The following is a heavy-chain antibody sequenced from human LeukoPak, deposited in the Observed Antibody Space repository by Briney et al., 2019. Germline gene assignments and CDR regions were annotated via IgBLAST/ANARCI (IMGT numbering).Heavy chain of an antibody. CDR2: IFSGGST. V-gene: IGHV3-53*01. CDR1: GFIFISNY. D-gene: IGHD1-26*01. Sequence: GGSLRLSCAASGFIFISNYMTWVRQAPGTGLEWVSVIFSGGSTYYADSVKGRVTISRDNSKNTLYLQMNNLRGEDTAVYYCARVGPTRSDFDYWGQGTLVTVSS. J-gene: IGHJ4*02. CDR3: ARVGPTRSDFDY.